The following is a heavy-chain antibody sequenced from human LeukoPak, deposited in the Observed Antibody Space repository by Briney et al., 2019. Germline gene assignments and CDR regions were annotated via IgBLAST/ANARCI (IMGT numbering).Heavy chain of an antibody. V-gene: IGHV3-7*03. CDR2: IKEDGTET. D-gene: IGHD5-24*01. Sequence: GGSLRLSCAASGFMFSSNWMSRVRLAPGKGLEWVANIKEDGTETYYVDSVKGRFTISRDNAKNSLYLQMNSLRVEDTAVYYCAKEGRSLQTYWGQGTLVTVSS. J-gene: IGHJ4*02. CDR1: GFMFSSNW. CDR3: AKEGRSLQTY.